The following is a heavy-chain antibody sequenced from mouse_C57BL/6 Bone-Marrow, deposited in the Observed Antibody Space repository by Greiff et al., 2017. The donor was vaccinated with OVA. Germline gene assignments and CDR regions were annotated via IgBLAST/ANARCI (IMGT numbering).Heavy chain of an antibody. CDR2: INPSNGGT. CDR3: EREGGWLYAFAY. Sequence: QVQLQQPGTELVKPGASVKLSCKASGYTFTSYWMHWVKQRPGQGLEWIGNINPSNGGTNYNEKFKSKATLTVDKSSSTAYMQLSSLTSEDSAVYDYEREGGWLYAFAYWGQGTLVTVSA. V-gene: IGHV1-53*01. J-gene: IGHJ3*01. D-gene: IGHD2-3*01. CDR1: GYTFTSYW.